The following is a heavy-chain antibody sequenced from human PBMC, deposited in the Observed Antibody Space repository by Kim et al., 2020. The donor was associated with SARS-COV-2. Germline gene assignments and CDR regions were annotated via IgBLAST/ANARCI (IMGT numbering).Heavy chain of an antibody. V-gene: IGHV3-21*04. CDR3: ARVLTSGWSYFDY. D-gene: IGHD6-19*01. J-gene: IGHJ4*02. Sequence: YADSGNGRFTSSRDNARASLYLQMNSLRAEDTAVYYCARVLTSGWSYFDYWGQGTLVTVSS.